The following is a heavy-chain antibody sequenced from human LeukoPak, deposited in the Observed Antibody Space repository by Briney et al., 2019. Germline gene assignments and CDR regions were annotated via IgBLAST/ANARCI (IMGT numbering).Heavy chain of an antibody. CDR3: ARFSSWRVPFDP. V-gene: IGHV4-39*07. Sequence: TSETLSLTCTVSGGSISSGGYYWSWIRQPPGKGLEWIGEINHSGSTNYNPSLKSRVTISVDTSKNQFSLKLSSVTAADTAVYYCARFSSWRVPFDPWGQGTLVTVSS. CDR1: GGSISSGGYY. CDR2: INHSGST. J-gene: IGHJ5*02. D-gene: IGHD6-13*01.